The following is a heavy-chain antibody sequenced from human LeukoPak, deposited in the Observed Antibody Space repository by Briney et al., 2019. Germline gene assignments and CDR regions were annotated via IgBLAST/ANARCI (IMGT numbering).Heavy chain of an antibody. CDR2: IYYSGST. CDR3: ARLLRTGSSWYQGAFDY. Sequence: SETLSLTCTVSGGSISSSNYYWGWIRQPPGKGLEWIGSIYYSGSTYYNPSLKSRVTISVDTSKNQFSLKLSSVTAADTAVYYCARLLRTGSSWYQGAFDYWGQGTLVTVSS. J-gene: IGHJ4*02. D-gene: IGHD6-13*01. V-gene: IGHV4-39*07. CDR1: GGSISSSNYY.